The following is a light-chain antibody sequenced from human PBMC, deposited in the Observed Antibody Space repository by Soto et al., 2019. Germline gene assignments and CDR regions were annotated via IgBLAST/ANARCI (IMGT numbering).Light chain of an antibody. CDR1: SSNIGAGYD. CDR2: GXT. Sequence: QSVLTQPPSVSGAPGQRVTISCTESSSNIGAGYDVHWYQQLPGTAPKLLIYGXTXRXXGVPXRFSGSKSGTXXSXAITGLQAEDEADYYCQSYDSSLSGWVFGGGTQLTVL. CDR3: QSYDSSLSGWV. V-gene: IGLV1-40*01. J-gene: IGLJ7*01.